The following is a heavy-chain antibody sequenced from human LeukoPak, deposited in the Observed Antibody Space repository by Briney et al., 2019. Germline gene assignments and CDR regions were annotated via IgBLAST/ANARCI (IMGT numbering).Heavy chain of an antibody. Sequence: SETLSLTCAVYGGSFSGYYWSWIRQPPGKGLEWIGEINHSGSTNYNPSLKSRVTISVDTSKNQFSLKLSSVTAADTAVYYCAIFGYFDYWGQGTLVTVSS. CDR1: GGSFSGYY. CDR3: AIFGYFDY. D-gene: IGHD3-3*01. J-gene: IGHJ4*02. V-gene: IGHV4-34*01. CDR2: INHSGST.